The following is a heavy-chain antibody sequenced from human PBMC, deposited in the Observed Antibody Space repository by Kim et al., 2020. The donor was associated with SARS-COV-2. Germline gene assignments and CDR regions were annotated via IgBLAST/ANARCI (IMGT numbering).Heavy chain of an antibody. CDR1: GFTFSSYG. CDR2: IWYDGSNK. J-gene: IGHJ6*02. D-gene: IGHD2-8*02. Sequence: GGSLRLSCAASGFTFSSYGMHWVRQAPGKGLEWVAVIWYDGSNKYYADSVKGRFTISRDNSKNTLYLQMNSLRAEDTAVYYCARDQAPGGRYYYYYYGMDVWGQGTTVTVSS. V-gene: IGHV3-33*01. CDR3: ARDQAPGGRYYYYYYGMDV.